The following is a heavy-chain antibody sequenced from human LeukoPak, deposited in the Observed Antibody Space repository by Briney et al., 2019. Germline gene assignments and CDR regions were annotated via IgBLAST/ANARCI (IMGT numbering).Heavy chain of an antibody. CDR3: ARDVEYCSSTSCQNGMDV. CDR1: GYTFTSYA. J-gene: IGHJ6*04. D-gene: IGHD2-2*01. V-gene: IGHV1-3*01. CDR2: INAGNGNT. Sequence: ASVKVSCKASGYTFTSYAMHWVRQAPGQRLEWMGWINAGNGNTKYSQKFQGRVTITRDTSASTAYMELSSLRSEDTAVYYCARDVEYCSSTSCQNGMDVWGKGTTVTVSS.